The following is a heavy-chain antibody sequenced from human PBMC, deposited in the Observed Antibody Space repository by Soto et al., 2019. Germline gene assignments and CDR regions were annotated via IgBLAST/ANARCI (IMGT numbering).Heavy chain of an antibody. Sequence: ASVKVSCKASGFTFTSSAMQWVRQARGQRLEWIGWIVVGSGNTNYAQKFQERVTITRDMSTSTAYMELSSLRSEDTAVYYCAAESRGAKGGATSDYWGQGTLVTVSS. V-gene: IGHV1-58*02. J-gene: IGHJ4*02. CDR2: IVVGSGNT. CDR1: GFTFTSSA. D-gene: IGHD1-26*01. CDR3: AAESRGAKGGATSDY.